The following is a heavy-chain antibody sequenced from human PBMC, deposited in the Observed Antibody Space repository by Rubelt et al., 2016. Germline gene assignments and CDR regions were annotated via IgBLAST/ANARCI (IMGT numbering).Heavy chain of an antibody. J-gene: IGHJ2*01. CDR3: ARGDATVPRSYWYFDL. Sequence: QVQLVQSGAEVKKPGSSVKVSCKASGGTFSSYAISWVRQAPGQGLEWMGGIIPIFGTANYAQKFQGRVTITADESTSPAYMELSSLGSEDTAVYYCARGDATVPRSYWYFDLWGRGTLVTVSS. CDR1: GGTFSSYA. CDR2: IIPIFGTA. V-gene: IGHV1-69*01. D-gene: IGHD4-17*01.